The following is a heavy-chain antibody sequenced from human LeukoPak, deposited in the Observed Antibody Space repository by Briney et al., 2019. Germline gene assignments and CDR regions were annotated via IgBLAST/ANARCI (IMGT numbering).Heavy chain of an antibody. CDR3: AREIMYGSVYDY. Sequence: AQSRRLSSAASTFTLSSDWMSCVSPPPGNVLEWVDNVKKDGSEKYYVGSVKGRFTISRDNAKNSLYLQMNSLRAEDTAVHYCAREIMYGSVYDYWGQGTLVTVSS. D-gene: IGHD3-10*01. J-gene: IGHJ4*02. V-gene: IGHV3-7*01. CDR1: TFTLSSDW. CDR2: VKKDGSEK.